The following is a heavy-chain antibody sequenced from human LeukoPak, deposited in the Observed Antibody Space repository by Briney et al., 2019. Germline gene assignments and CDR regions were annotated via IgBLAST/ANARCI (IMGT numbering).Heavy chain of an antibody. J-gene: IGHJ4*02. D-gene: IGHD6-13*01. Sequence: GGSLRLSCAASGFTFSTYWMHWVRQAPGKGLVWVSRINSDGSSTSYADSVKGRFTISRDNSKNTLYLQMNSLRAEDTAVYYCARDRYGISAAGYFDSWGQGNLVTVSS. V-gene: IGHV3-74*01. CDR3: ARDRYGISAAGYFDS. CDR2: INSDGSST. CDR1: GFTFSTYW.